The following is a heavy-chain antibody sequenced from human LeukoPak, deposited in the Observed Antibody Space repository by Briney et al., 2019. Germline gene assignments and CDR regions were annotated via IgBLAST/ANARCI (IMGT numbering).Heavy chain of an antibody. D-gene: IGHD5-12*01. Sequence: GGSLRLSCAASGFTFSSYAMSWVRQAPGKGLEWVGRIKSKTDGGTTDYAAPVKGRFTISRDDSKNTLYLQMNSLKTEDTAVYYCTTDWGYSGYVISFDYWGQGTLVTVSS. CDR2: IKSKTDGGTT. CDR1: GFTFSSYA. V-gene: IGHV3-15*01. CDR3: TTDWGYSGYVISFDY. J-gene: IGHJ4*02.